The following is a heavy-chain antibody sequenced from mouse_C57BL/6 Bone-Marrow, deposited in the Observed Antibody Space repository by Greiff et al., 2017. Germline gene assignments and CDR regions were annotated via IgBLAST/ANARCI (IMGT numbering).Heavy chain of an antibody. D-gene: IGHD1-3*01. CDR1: GFTFSSYG. CDR2: ISSGGSYT. CDR3: ARHNYVFDY. Sequence: DVMLVESGGDLVKPGGSLKLSCAASGFTFSSYGMSWVRQTPDKRLEWVATISSGGSYTYYPDSVKGRFTISRDNAKNTLYLQMSSLKSEETAMYYCARHNYVFDYWGQGTTLTVSS. V-gene: IGHV5-6*02. J-gene: IGHJ2*01.